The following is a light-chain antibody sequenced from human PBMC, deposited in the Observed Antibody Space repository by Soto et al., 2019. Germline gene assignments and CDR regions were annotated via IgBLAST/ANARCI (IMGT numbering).Light chain of an antibody. Sequence: IVVSLSPATVSLKNGERATLSCRASQSVGRFLAWFHQKPGQAPRLLIYDASKRATGIPARFSGSGSGTDFTLTISSLEPEDFAVYYCPQRSDWPISFGHGRRPEI. CDR3: PQRSDWPIS. CDR2: DAS. V-gene: IGKV3-11*01. CDR1: QSVGRF. J-gene: IGKJ5*01.